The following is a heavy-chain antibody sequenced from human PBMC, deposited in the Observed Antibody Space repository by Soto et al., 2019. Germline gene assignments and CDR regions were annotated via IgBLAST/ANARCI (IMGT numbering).Heavy chain of an antibody. Sequence: QVQLVESGGGVVQPGRSLRLSCAASGFTFSSYGMHWVRQAPGKGLEWVAVISYDGSNKYYADSVKGRFTISRDNSKNALYLQMNSLRAEDTAVYYCAKDGEAVAGTPNIYYDYGMDVWGQGTTVTVSS. CDR1: GFTFSSYG. V-gene: IGHV3-30*18. CDR2: ISYDGSNK. CDR3: AKDGEAVAGTPNIYYDYGMDV. J-gene: IGHJ6*02. D-gene: IGHD6-19*01.